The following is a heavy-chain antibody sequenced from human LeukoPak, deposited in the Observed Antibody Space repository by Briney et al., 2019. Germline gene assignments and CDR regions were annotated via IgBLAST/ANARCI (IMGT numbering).Heavy chain of an antibody. CDR1: GFTLSTYW. Sequence: GSLRLSCAVSGFTLSTYWMSWVRQAPGKGLEWVANINQDASAKYYVDSVKGRFTISRDNAKNSLYLQMNSLRAEDTGVYYCATSSAAPANMWGQGTLVTVSS. J-gene: IGHJ4*02. CDR3: ATSSAAPANM. D-gene: IGHD2-2*01. CDR2: INQDASAK. V-gene: IGHV3-7*01.